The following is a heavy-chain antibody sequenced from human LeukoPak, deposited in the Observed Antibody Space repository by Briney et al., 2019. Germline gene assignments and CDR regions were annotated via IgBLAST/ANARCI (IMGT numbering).Heavy chain of an antibody. J-gene: IGHJ4*02. Sequence: SETLSLTCAVSGGSITSSNWWSWVRQPPGKGLEWIGEIYYTGNTNYNPSLKSRVTISVDKSNNQFSLNLSSVTAADTAVYYCARAVGLTQGGTFDYWGQGTLVTVSS. CDR1: GGSITSSNW. CDR2: IYYTGNT. D-gene: IGHD1-1*01. V-gene: IGHV4-4*02. CDR3: ARAVGLTQGGTFDY.